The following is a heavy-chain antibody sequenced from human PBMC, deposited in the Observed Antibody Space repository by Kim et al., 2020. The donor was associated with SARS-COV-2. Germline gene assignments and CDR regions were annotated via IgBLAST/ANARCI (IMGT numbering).Heavy chain of an antibody. CDR3: VSFSSGWYYDY. J-gene: IGHJ4*02. D-gene: IGHD6-19*01. Sequence: TFYSDSEKGRYTISRDNYKNTLFLQMSSLRPEDTAVYYCVSFSSGWYYDYWGPGTLVTVSS. V-gene: IGHV3-64D*06. CDR2: T.